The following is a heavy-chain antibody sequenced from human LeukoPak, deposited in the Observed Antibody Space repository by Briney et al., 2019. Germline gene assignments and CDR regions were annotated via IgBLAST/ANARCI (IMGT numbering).Heavy chain of an antibody. CDR3: ARSEGSWGNYYFDY. CDR2: ANWNGEST. Sequence: PGGSLRLSCTAAGFTFEDFGMTWVRQAPGEGLEWVSSANWNGESTGYADSVQGRSTISSDNAKKSLYLQMNSLRAEDTALYSCARSEGSWGNYYFDYWGQGTLVTVS. J-gene: IGHJ4*02. V-gene: IGHV3-20*04. D-gene: IGHD3-16*01. CDR1: GFTFEDFG.